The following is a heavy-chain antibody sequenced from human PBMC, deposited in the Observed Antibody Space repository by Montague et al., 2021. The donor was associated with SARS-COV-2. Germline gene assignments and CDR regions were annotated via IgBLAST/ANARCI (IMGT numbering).Heavy chain of an antibody. CDR2: IISSSSYI. CDR3: AREEVVNPYYYYYMDV. J-gene: IGHJ6*03. Sequence: SLRLSCAASGFTFSSYSMNWVRQAPGKGLEWVSSIISSSSYIYYADSVKGRFTISRDNAKNSLYLQMNSLRAEDTAVYYCAREEVVNPYYYYYMDVWGKGTTVTVSS. D-gene: IGHD4-23*01. CDR1: GFTFSSYS. V-gene: IGHV3-21*01.